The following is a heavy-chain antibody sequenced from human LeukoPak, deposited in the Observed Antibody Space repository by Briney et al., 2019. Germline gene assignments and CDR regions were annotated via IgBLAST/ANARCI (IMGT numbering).Heavy chain of an antibody. V-gene: IGHV4-61*02. CDR1: GGPISSGSYY. CDR3: ARVSSSGSVGY. Sequence: SETLSLTCTVSGGPISSGSYYWSWIRQPAGKGLEWIGRIYTSGSTNYNPSLKSRVTISVDTSKNQFSLKLSSVTAADTAVYYCARVSSSGSVGYWGQGTLVTVSS. D-gene: IGHD6-19*01. CDR2: IYTSGST. J-gene: IGHJ4*02.